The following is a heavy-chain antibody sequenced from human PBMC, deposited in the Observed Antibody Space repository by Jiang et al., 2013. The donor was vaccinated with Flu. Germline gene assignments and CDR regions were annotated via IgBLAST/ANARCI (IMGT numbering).Heavy chain of an antibody. J-gene: IGHJ4*02. CDR3: ARVDSNYGGAGY. Sequence: SGSGLVKPSETLSLTCAVSGYSISSGYYWGWIRQPPGKGLEWIGSIYHSGSTYYNPSLKSRVTISVDTSKNQFSLKLSSVTAADTAVYYCARVDSNYGGAGYWGQGTLVTVSS. CDR1: GYSISSGYY. D-gene: IGHD4-11*01. CDR2: IYHSGST. V-gene: IGHV4-38-2*01.